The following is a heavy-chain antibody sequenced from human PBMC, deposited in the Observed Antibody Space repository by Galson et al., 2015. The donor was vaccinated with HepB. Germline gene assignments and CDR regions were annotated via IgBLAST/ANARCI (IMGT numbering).Heavy chain of an antibody. CDR2: ISAYNGNT. J-gene: IGHJ5*02. Sequence: SVKVSCKASGYTFTSYGISRVRQAPGQGLEWMGWISAYNGNTNYAQKLQGRVTMTTDTSTSTAYMELRSLRSDDTAVYYCARVWYQLLLYNWFDPWGQGTLVTVSS. CDR3: ARVWYQLLLYNWFDP. CDR1: GYTFTSYG. D-gene: IGHD2-2*01. V-gene: IGHV1-18*01.